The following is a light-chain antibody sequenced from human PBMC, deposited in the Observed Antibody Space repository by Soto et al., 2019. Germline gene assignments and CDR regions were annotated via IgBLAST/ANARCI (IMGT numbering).Light chain of an antibody. V-gene: IGKV1-39*01. J-gene: IGKJ1*01. CDR2: ATS. Sequence: DIPMTQSPSSLSASVGERVTITCRASQSISTYLNWYQQKRGKAPKLLIYATSSLQSGVPSRFSGSGSGTDFTLTISSLQPEDFATYYCQQSYSTPQTFGQGTKVEIK. CDR3: QQSYSTPQT. CDR1: QSISTY.